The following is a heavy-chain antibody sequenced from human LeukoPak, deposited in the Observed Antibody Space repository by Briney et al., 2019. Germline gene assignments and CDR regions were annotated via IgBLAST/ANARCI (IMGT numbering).Heavy chain of an antibody. CDR3: ARYSFDGSDYLLDY. CDR2: ISGSRSDT. CDR1: GFTFSDYY. Sequence: PGGSLRLSCAASGFTFSDYYMTWIRQAPGRGLEWVSYISGSRSDTNYADSVKGRFTISRDNAKNSLSLQMNSLSADDTALYYCARYSFDGSDYLLDYWGQGTLVTVSS. D-gene: IGHD3-22*01. V-gene: IGHV3-11*03. J-gene: IGHJ4*02.